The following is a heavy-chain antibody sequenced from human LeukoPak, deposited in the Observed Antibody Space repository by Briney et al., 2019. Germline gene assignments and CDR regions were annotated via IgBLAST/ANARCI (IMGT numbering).Heavy chain of an antibody. CDR2: INPNSGGT. Sequence: ASVKVSCKASGYTFSDYYLHWVRQAPGQGLEWMGWINPNSGGTNYAQKFQGRVTMTRDTSISTAYMELSRLRSDDTAVYYCARDPRKSSSWIKRLWYWGQGTLVTVSS. V-gene: IGHV1-2*02. CDR3: ARDPRKSSSWIKRLWY. D-gene: IGHD6-13*01. CDR1: GYTFSDYY. J-gene: IGHJ4*02.